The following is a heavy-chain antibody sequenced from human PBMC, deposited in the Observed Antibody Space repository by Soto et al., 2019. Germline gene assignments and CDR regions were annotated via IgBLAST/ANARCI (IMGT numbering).Heavy chain of an antibody. V-gene: IGHV3-30-3*01. CDR1: GFTFSISA. D-gene: IGHD2-2*01. Sequence: QVQLVESGGGVVQPGRSLRLSCAASGFTFSISAMHWVRQAPGKGLEWVAVISYDGSNKYYADSVKGRFTISRDNSKNTLSLQLDTLRVEDTAVYYCARKSRTGYCASPRCLLDEVFDLWGQGTMVTVSS. CDR2: ISYDGSNK. CDR3: ARKSRTGYCASPRCLLDEVFDL. J-gene: IGHJ3*01.